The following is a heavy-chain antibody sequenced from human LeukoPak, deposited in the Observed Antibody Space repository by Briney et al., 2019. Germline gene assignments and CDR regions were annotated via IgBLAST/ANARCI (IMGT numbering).Heavy chain of an antibody. Sequence: SETLSLTCAVYGGSFSGYYWSWIRQPPGKGLEWIGEINHSGSTNHNPSLKSRVTISVDTSKNQFSLKLSSVTAADTAVYYCARGRWSSLDYWGQGTLVTVSS. J-gene: IGHJ4*02. V-gene: IGHV4-34*01. CDR3: ARGRWSSLDY. CDR2: INHSGST. CDR1: GGSFSGYY. D-gene: IGHD6-13*01.